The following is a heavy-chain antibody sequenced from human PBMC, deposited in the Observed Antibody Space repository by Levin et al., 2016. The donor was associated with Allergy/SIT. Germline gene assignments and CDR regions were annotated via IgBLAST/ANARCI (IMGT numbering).Heavy chain of an antibody. CDR2: ISSSSSYI. J-gene: IGHJ6*02. Sequence: WIRQPPGKGLEWVSSISSSSSYIYYADSVKGRFTISRDNAKNSLYLQMNSLRAEDTAVYYCAREIYSSSWYSYYGMDVWGQGTTVTVSS. D-gene: IGHD6-13*01. V-gene: IGHV3-21*01. CDR3: AREIYSSSWYSYYGMDV.